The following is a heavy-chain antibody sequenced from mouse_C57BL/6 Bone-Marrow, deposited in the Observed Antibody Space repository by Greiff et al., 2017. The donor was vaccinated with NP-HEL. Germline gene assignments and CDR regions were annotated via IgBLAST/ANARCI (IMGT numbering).Heavy chain of an antibody. D-gene: IGHD2-10*01. CDR3: ARSYYGNLAWFAY. J-gene: IGHJ3*01. Sequence: QVQLQQPGAELVMPGASVKLSCKASGYTFTSYWMHWVKQRPGQGLEWIGEIDPSDSYTNYTQTFTGKSTLTVDKSSSTAYMQLSSLTSEDSAVYYCARSYYGNLAWFAYWGQGTLVTVSA. V-gene: IGHV1-69*01. CDR1: GYTFTSYW. CDR2: IDPSDSYT.